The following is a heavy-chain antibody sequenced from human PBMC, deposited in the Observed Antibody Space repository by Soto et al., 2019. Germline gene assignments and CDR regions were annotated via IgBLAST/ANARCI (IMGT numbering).Heavy chain of an antibody. Sequence: PSQTLSLTCAISGDSVSSNSAAWNWIRQSPSRGLEWLGRTYYRSKWYNDYAVSVKSRITINPDTSKNQFSLQLNSVTPEDTAVYYCARGDQDFYDSGPYGMDVWGQGTTVTVSS. CDR1: GDSVSSNSAA. CDR3: ARGDQDFYDSGPYGMDV. J-gene: IGHJ6*02. CDR2: TYYRSKWYN. D-gene: IGHD3-22*01. V-gene: IGHV6-1*01.